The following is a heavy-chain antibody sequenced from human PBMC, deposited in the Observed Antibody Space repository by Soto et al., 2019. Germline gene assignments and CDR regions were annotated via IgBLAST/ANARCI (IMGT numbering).Heavy chain of an antibody. CDR1: GYTLTSYV. D-gene: IGHD1-26*01. V-gene: IGHV1-46*01. Sequence: ASVKVSCKASGYTLTSYVMHWVRQAPGQGLEWMGIINPSGGGTTYAQKFQGRVTMTRDTSTSTVYMELSSLRSEDTAVYYCAREGTSCFDYWGQGTLVTVSS. J-gene: IGHJ4*02. CDR2: INPSGGGT. CDR3: AREGTSCFDY.